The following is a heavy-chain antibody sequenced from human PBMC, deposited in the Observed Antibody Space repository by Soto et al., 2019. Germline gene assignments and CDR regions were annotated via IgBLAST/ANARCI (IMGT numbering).Heavy chain of an antibody. CDR3: ARGYCNGGSCYPGIY. Sequence: EVHLVESGGGSVQPGGSLRLSCAASGFTFNSYSMHWVRQAPGKGLEWVSYITGSSSAIYYADSVKGRFTLSRDNAKTSLSLQMNSLRDEDTAVYYCARGYCNGGSCYPGIYWGQGTLVSVSS. V-gene: IGHV3-48*02. J-gene: IGHJ4*02. D-gene: IGHD2-15*01. CDR2: ITGSSSAI. CDR1: GFTFNSYS.